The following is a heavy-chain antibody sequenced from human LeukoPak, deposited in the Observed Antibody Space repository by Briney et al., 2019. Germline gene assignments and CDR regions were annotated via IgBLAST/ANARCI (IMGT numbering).Heavy chain of an antibody. CDR2: IWYDGSNK. D-gene: IGHD2-2*01. J-gene: IGHJ4*02. CDR3: ARDQNRQLPLDY. CDR1: GFTFSSYG. V-gene: IGHV3-33*01. Sequence: GGSLRLSCAASGFTFSSYGMHWVRQAPGKGLEWVAVIWYDGSNKYYADSVKGRFTISRDNSKNTLYLQMNSLRAEDTAVYYCARDQNRQLPLDYWGQGTLVTVSS.